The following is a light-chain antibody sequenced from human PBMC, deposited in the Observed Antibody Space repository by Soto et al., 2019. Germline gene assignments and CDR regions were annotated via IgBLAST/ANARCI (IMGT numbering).Light chain of an antibody. J-gene: IGLJ1*01. CDR3: SSYTSSSTLGV. V-gene: IGLV2-14*01. CDR1: SSDVRGYNY. CDR2: EVN. Sequence: QSALTQPASVSGSPGQSITISCTGTSSDVRGYNYVSWYQQHPGKAPKLMIYEVNNRPSGVSNRFSGSKSGSTASLTISGLQAEDEADYYSSSYTSSSTLGVFGTGTKVTVL.